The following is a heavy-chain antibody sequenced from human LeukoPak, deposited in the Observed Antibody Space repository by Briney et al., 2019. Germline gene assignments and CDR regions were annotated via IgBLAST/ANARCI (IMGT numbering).Heavy chain of an antibody. CDR3: ARVPYEIRLYYMDV. CDR2: IFYSGIT. CDR1: GGSIITGSHS. J-gene: IGHJ6*03. Sequence: SETLSLTCTVSGGSIITGSHSWGWIRQPPGKGLEWIGFIFYSGITYYNPSLTSRVTISVDTSGNQFSLKVTSVTAADAAVYYCARVPYEIRLYYMDVWGKGTTVTVSS. D-gene: IGHD2-21*01. V-gene: IGHV4-39*07.